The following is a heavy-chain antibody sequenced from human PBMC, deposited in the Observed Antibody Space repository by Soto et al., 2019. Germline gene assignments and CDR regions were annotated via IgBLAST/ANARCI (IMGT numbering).Heavy chain of an antibody. J-gene: IGHJ4*02. V-gene: IGHV3-23*01. D-gene: IGHD2-21*01. CDR1: EFAFSSYA. CDR3: AKRVGTHRSLWVFDY. Sequence: GGSLRLSCAASEFAFSSYAMNWVRQAPGKGLEWVSAISGSGGSTYYADSVKGRFTISRDNSKNTLCLQMNSLRAEDTAVYYCAKRVGTHRSLWVFDYWGQGTLVTVSS. CDR2: ISGSGGST.